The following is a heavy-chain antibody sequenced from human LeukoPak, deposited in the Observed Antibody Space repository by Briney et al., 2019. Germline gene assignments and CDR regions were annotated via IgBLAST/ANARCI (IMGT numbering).Heavy chain of an antibody. J-gene: IGHJ4*02. Sequence: RASVKVSCKASGFGFSTYDINWVRQAAGQGLEWMGWINPKSNNTGFAQRFQGRVTMTTNTSINIAYMELGSLKSEDTAVYFCARGRGFLPAASPFDYWGQGTLVTVSS. V-gene: IGHV1-8*01. CDR1: GFGFSTYD. CDR2: INPKSNNT. CDR3: ARGRGFLPAASPFDY. D-gene: IGHD2-2*01.